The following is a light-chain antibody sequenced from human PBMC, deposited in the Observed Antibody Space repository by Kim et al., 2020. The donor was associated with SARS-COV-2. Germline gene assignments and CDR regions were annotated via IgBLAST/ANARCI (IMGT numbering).Light chain of an antibody. J-gene: IGKJ1*01. Sequence: SPGERATLSCRASQSVSSNLAWYQQKPGQAPRPLIYGASTRATGIPARFSGSGSGTEFTLTISSLQSEDFAVYYCQQYNKWPPWTFGQGTKVDIK. CDR3: QQYNKWPPWT. CDR1: QSVSSN. CDR2: GAS. V-gene: IGKV3-15*01.